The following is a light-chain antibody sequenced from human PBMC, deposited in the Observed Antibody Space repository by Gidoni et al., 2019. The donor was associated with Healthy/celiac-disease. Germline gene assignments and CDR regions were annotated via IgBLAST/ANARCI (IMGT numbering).Light chain of an antibody. Sequence: EIVLTQFPGTLSLSPGERATLSCRASQSVSSSYLAWYQQKPGQAPRLLIYGASSRATGIPDRFSGSGSGTDFTLTISRLEPEDFAVYYCQQYGSSPRNTFGQGTKLEIK. CDR1: QSVSSSY. J-gene: IGKJ2*01. V-gene: IGKV3-20*01. CDR3: QQYGSSPRNT. CDR2: GAS.